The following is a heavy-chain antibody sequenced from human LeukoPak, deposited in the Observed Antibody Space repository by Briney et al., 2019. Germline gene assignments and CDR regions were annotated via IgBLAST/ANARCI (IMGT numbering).Heavy chain of an antibody. CDR3: ARGPYDSSGYYCPLDY. J-gene: IGHJ4*02. V-gene: IGHV3-20*04. D-gene: IGHD3-22*01. CDR1: GFTFDDYG. Sequence: GGSLRLSCAASGFTFDDYGMSWVRQAPGKGLKWVSGINWNGGSTGYADSVKGRFTISRDNAKNSLYLQMNSLRAEDTALYYCARGPYDSSGYYCPLDYWGQGTLVTVSS. CDR2: INWNGGST.